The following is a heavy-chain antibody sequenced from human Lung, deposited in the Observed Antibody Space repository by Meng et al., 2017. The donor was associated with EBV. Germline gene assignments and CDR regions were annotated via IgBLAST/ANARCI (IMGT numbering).Heavy chain of an antibody. D-gene: IGHD6-19*01. CDR1: GYTYTDYQ. Sequence: QVQLVQSGAEVKKPGASVKVSCKASGYTYTDYQTDWVRQAPGQGLEWMGWIHPSGHPTYAQKFQGRVTMTIDTSTTTASMELRSLRSGDSALYYCVKHSSDWSLDSWGQGTLVTVPS. J-gene: IGHJ4*02. CDR2: IHPSGHP. CDR3: VKHSSDWSLDS. V-gene: IGHV1-18*01.